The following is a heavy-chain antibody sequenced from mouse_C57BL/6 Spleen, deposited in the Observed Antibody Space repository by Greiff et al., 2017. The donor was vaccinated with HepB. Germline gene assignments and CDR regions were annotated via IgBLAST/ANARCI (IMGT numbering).Heavy chain of an antibody. J-gene: IGHJ2*01. D-gene: IGHD2-1*01. CDR1: GFNIKDDY. V-gene: IGHV14-4*01. CDR2: IDPENGDT. Sequence: EVKLMESGAELVRPGASVKLSCTASGFNIKDDYMHWVKQRPEQGLEWIGWIDPENGDTEYASKFQGKATITADTSSNTAYLQLSSLTSEDTAVYYCTTWDGNYFDYWGQGTTLTVSS. CDR3: TTWDGNYFDY.